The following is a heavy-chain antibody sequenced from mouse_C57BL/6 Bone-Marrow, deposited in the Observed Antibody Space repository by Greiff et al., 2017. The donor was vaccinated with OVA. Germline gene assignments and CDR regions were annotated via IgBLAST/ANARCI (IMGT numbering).Heavy chain of an antibody. CDR2: IYPRDGST. CDR3: AREGIYYDYDGTYFDY. V-gene: IGHV1-78*01. D-gene: IGHD2-4*01. J-gene: IGHJ2*01. Sequence: LQESDAELVKPGASVKISCKVSGYTFTDHTIHWMKQRPEQGLEWIGYIYPRDGSTKYNEKFKGKATLTADKSSSTAYMQLNSLTSEDSAVYFCAREGIYYDYDGTYFDYWGQGTTLTVSS. CDR1: GYTFTDHT.